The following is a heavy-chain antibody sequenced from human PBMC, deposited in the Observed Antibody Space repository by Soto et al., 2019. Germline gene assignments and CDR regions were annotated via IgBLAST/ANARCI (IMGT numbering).Heavy chain of an antibody. CDR2: TYYRSQWYS. J-gene: IGHJ4*02. V-gene: IGHV6-1*01. D-gene: IGHD6-19*01. CDR3: ARHEQREADPFDY. Sequence: QLQQSGPGLVKPSQTLSLTCAISGDTVSSNSATWNWIRQSPSRGLEWLGRTYYRSQWYSDYALSVKSRITSNPDTTKNQFSLHLNSVTPEDTAVYYCARHEQREADPFDYWGQGTLVTVSS. CDR1: GDTVSSNSAT.